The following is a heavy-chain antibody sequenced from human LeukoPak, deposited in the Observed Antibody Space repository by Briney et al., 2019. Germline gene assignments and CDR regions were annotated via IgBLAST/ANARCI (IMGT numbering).Heavy chain of an antibody. D-gene: IGHD3-16*01. CDR2: ISGSGGST. CDR3: AKDGPSWGSYFHY. CDR1: GFTFSSYA. V-gene: IGHV3-23*01. Sequence: GGPLRLSCAASGFTFSSYAMSWVRQAPGKGLEGVSAISGSGGSTYYADSVKGRFTISRDNSKNTLYLQMNNLRVEDTPVYYCAKDGPSWGSYFHYWGQGTLVTVSS. J-gene: IGHJ4*02.